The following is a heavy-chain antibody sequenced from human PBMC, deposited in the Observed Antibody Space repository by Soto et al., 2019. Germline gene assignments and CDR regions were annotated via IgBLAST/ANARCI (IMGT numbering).Heavy chain of an antibody. J-gene: IGHJ4*02. CDR3: ASGVTMIVVVTDPLFDY. CDR2: INPNSGGT. Sequence: AALKFSCKASGYTFTGYYMHWVRQAPGQGLEWMGWINPNSGGTNYAQKFQGRVTMTRDTSISTAYMELSRLRSDDTAVYYCASGVTMIVVVTDPLFDYWGQGTLVTVSS. V-gene: IGHV1-2*02. CDR1: GYTFTGYY. D-gene: IGHD3-22*01.